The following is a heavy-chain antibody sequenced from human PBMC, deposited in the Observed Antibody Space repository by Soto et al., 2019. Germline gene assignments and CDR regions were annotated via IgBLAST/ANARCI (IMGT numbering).Heavy chain of an antibody. Sequence: PGGSLRLSCAASGFTFSSYSMNWVRQAPGKGLEWVSYISSSSSTIYYADSVKGRFTISRDNAKNSLYLQMNSLRAEDTAVYYCARADIKLPNAFDIWGQGTMVTVSS. CDR1: GFTFSSYS. D-gene: IGHD1-7*01. CDR3: ARADIKLPNAFDI. V-gene: IGHV3-48*01. J-gene: IGHJ3*02. CDR2: ISSSSSTI.